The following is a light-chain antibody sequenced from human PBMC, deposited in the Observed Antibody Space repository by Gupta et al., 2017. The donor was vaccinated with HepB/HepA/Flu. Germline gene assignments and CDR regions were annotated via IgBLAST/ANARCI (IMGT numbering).Light chain of an antibody. CDR2: GKN. CDR3: NSRDSSSNNPLV. Sequence: SSELTQDPAVSVALGQTVRITCQGDSLRSYYASWYQQKPGQAPVLVIYGKNNRPSGIPDRFSGSSSGNTASLTITGAQAEDEADYYCNSRDSSSNNPLVFGTGTKVTVL. CDR1: SLRSYY. V-gene: IGLV3-19*01. J-gene: IGLJ1*01.